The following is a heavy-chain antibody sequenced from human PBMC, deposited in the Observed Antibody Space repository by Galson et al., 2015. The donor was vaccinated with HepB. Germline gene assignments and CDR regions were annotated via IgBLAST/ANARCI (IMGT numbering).Heavy chain of an antibody. V-gene: IGHV1-69*13. D-gene: IGHD2-8*01. J-gene: IGHJ4*02. Sequence: SVKVSCKASGGTFSSYAISWVRQAPGQGLEWMGGIIPIFGTANYAQKFQGRVTITADESTSTAYMELSSLRSEDTAVYYCARRTAAMLYYFDYWGQGTLVTVSS. CDR1: GGTFSSYA. CDR2: IIPIFGTA. CDR3: ARRTAAMLYYFDY.